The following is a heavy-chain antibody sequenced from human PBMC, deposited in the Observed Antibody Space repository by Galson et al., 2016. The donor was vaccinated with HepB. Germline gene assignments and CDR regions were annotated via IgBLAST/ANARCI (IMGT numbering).Heavy chain of an antibody. CDR2: IRSKTDGGTT. V-gene: IGHV3-15*01. CDR3: TTVGIALPNTDH. Sequence: SLRLPCAASGLTVTNAWMSWVRQAPGKGLEWVGRIRSKTDGGTTDYGAPVKGRITISRDDSKNTLYLQINNLKTEDTAVYYCTTVGIALPNTDHWGQGTLVTVSS. J-gene: IGHJ4*02. CDR1: GLTVTNAW. D-gene: IGHD6-13*01.